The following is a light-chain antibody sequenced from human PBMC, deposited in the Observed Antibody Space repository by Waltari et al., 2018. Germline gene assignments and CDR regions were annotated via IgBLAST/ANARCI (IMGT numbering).Light chain of an antibody. CDR2: VNSDGSH. CDR1: SGHSSNI. CDR3: ETGGHGTWV. V-gene: IGLV4-69*01. J-gene: IGLJ3*02. Sequence: QLVLTQSPSASASLGASVKLTCTLSSGHSSNIIAWLQQQPGKGPRYLMKVNSDGSHRKGDGIPARFSGSSSGAERYLTISSLQSEDEADYYCETGGHGTWVFGGGTKLTVL.